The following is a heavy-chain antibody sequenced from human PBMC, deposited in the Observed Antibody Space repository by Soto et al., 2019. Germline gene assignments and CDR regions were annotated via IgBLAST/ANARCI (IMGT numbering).Heavy chain of an antibody. V-gene: IGHV1-69*13. CDR3: ARDKSSSGWIVSDY. D-gene: IGHD6-19*01. CDR2: IIPIFGTA. Sequence: SVKVSCKASGGTFSSYAISWVRQAPGQGLEWMGGIIPIFGTANYAQKFQGRVTITADESTSTAYMELRSLRSDDTAVYYCARDKSSSGWIVSDYWGQGTLVTVSS. J-gene: IGHJ4*02. CDR1: GGTFSSYA.